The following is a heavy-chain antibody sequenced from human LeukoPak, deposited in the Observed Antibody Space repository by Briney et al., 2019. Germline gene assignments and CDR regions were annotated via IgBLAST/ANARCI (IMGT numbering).Heavy chain of an antibody. J-gene: IGHJ6*03. CDR3: ASGAGSYRTPYYYMDV. CDR1: GFTVSSNY. D-gene: IGHD3-10*01. Sequence: GGSLRLSCAASGFTVSSNYMSWVRQAPGKGLEWVSVIYSGGSTYYADSVKGRFTISRDNSKNTLYLQMNSLRAEDTAVHYCASGAGSYRTPYYYMDVWGTGTTVTVSS. CDR2: IYSGGST. V-gene: IGHV3-53*01.